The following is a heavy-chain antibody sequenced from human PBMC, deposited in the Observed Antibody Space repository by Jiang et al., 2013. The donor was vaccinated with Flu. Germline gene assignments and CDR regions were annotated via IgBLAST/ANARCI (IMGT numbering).Heavy chain of an antibody. CDR3: AAVPSATGAGVAFDI. Sequence: SGAEVKKPGTSVKVSCKASGFTFTSSAVQWVRQARGQRLEWIGWIVVGSGNTNYAQKFQERVTITRDMSTSTAYMELSSLRSEDTAVYYCAAVPSATGAGVAFDIWGQGTMVTVSS. J-gene: IGHJ3*02. CDR1: GFTFTSSA. CDR2: IVVGSGNT. D-gene: IGHD1-26*01. V-gene: IGHV1-58*01.